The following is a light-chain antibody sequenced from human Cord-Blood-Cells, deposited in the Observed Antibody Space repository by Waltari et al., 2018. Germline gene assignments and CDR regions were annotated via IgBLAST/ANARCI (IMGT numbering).Light chain of an antibody. CDR1: QGLSNY. V-gene: IGKV1-27*01. Sequence: DIQMTQSPSSLSASVGDRVTITCRASQGLSNYLALYQQKPGEVPKLLIYAASTLQSGVPSRFSGSGSGTDFTLTISSLQPEDVATYYCQKYNSAPLTFGGGTKVEIK. CDR2: AAS. J-gene: IGKJ4*01. CDR3: QKYNSAPLT.